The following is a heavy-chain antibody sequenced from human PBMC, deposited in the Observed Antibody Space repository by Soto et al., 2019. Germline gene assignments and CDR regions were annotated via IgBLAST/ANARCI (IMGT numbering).Heavy chain of an antibody. CDR2: ISSSSSTI. CDR3: ARVGPPEEYYDLWSGYYTGNGGEVF. Sequence: PGGSLRLSCAASGFTFSSYSMNWVRQAPGKGLEWVSYISSSSSTIYYADSVKGRFTISRDNAKNSLYLQMNSLRAEDTAVYYCARVGPPEEYYDLWSGYYTGNGGEVFWGQGTLVTVSS. V-gene: IGHV3-48*01. J-gene: IGHJ4*02. D-gene: IGHD3-3*01. CDR1: GFTFSSYS.